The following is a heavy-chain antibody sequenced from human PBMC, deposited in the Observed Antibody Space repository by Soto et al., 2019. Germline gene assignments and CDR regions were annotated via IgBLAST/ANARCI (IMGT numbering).Heavy chain of an antibody. Sequence: QVQLQQWGAGLLKPSETLSLTCAVYGGSFSGYYWSWIRQPPGKGLEWIGEINHSGSTNYNPSLKSLVTISVETSKNQFSLKLSSVTAADTVGYDCARGGSGWYTGRAFDIWGQGTMVTVSS. CDR2: INHSGST. V-gene: IGHV4-34*01. CDR1: GGSFSGYY. CDR3: ARGGSGWYTGRAFDI. J-gene: IGHJ3*02. D-gene: IGHD6-19*01.